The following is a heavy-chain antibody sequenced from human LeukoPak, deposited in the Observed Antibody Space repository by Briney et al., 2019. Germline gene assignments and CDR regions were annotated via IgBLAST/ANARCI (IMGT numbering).Heavy chain of an antibody. CDR3: ANPIAVAGKG. V-gene: IGHV3-23*01. CDR1: GFTFNNYA. J-gene: IGHJ4*02. Sequence: GGSLRLSCAASGFTFNNYAMTWVRQAPGKGLEWVSGISGNGGSTYYADSVKGRFTISRDNSKNPLYLQMNSLRAEDTAVYYCANPIAVAGKGWGQGTLVTVSS. D-gene: IGHD6-19*01. CDR2: ISGNGGST.